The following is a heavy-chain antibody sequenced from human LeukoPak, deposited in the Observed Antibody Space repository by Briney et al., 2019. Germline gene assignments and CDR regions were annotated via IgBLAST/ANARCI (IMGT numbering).Heavy chain of an antibody. D-gene: IGHD3-22*01. CDR3: ARVGPGERDSSGYYLDY. Sequence: PSETLSLTCAVYGGSFSGYYLSWIRQPPGKGLEWIGEINHSGSTNYNPSLKSRVTISVDTSKNQFSLKLSSVTAADTAVYYCARVGPGERDSSGYYLDYWGQGTLVTVSS. CDR1: GGSFSGYY. J-gene: IGHJ4*02. CDR2: INHSGST. V-gene: IGHV4-34*01.